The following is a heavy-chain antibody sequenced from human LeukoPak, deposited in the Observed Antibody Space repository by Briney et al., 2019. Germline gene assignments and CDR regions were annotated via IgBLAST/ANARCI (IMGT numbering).Heavy chain of an antibody. J-gene: IGHJ5*02. D-gene: IGHD2-15*01. CDR2: IDKKDNLYAT. CDR1: GFTFSGSA. V-gene: IGHV3-73*01. Sequence: PGGSLRLSCAASGFTFSGSAVHWVRQSSGKGLEWVVHIDKKDNLYATAYAESVKGRFTISRDDSKDTAFLHMDSLKTEDTALYYCTRDRGTYNWFDPWGQGTLVTVSS. CDR3: TRDRGTYNWFDP.